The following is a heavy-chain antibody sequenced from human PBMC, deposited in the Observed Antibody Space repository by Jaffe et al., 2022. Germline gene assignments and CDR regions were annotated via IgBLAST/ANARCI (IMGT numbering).Heavy chain of an antibody. V-gene: IGHV3-23*01. Sequence: EVQLSESGGGLVQPGGSLRLSCAASGSTLSNYAMHWVRQAPGKGLEWVATISDSGDRTYYGDSVKGRFTISRDNSKNTFYLQMSSLRAEDTAVYICAKDRFNTGWNYFDYWGQGILVTVSS. CDR1: GSTLSNYA. J-gene: IGHJ4*02. CDR2: ISDSGDRT. D-gene: IGHD6-19*01. CDR3: AKDRFNTGWNYFDY.